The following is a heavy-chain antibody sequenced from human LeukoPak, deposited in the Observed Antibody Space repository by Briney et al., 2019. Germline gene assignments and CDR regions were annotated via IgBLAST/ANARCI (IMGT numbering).Heavy chain of an antibody. J-gene: IGHJ4*02. CDR2: IRDYSSNT. CDR1: GYTFPCYG. V-gene: IGHV1-18*01. Sequence: ASVKFSCTASGYTFPCYGISRAREAPANPHERIGWIRDYSSNTNYAQKLQGKVTRTTDTSTSTDYMELRSLRSDDTAVYYCARDRSGIAAAGTFDYWGQGTLVTVSS. D-gene: IGHD6-13*01. CDR3: ARDRSGIAAAGTFDY.